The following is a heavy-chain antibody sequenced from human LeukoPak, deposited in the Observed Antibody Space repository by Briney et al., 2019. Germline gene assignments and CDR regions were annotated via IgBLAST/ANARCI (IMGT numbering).Heavy chain of an antibody. CDR2: IYYTGST. V-gene: IGHV4-59*08. D-gene: IGHD6-6*01. J-gene: IGHJ4*02. CDR1: GGSISTYY. Sequence: PSETLSLTCSVSGGSISTYYWTWIRQPPRKGLEWIGYIYYTGSTNYNPSLKSRATMSVDTSKSQLSLKMTSVTAADTAVYYCAGAREFSSSSGRAYYFDFWGQGTLVTVSS. CDR3: AGAREFSSSSGRAYYFDF.